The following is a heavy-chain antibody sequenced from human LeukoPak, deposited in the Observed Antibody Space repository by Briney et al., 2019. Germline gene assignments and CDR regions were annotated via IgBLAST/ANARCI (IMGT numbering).Heavy chain of an antibody. CDR2: IYYNESS. CDR1: GGSISSSSYY. J-gene: IGHJ5*02. Sequence: SETLSLTCTVSGGSISSSSYYWGWIRKPPGKGLGWIGWIYYNESSYYNPSLKSRVTIYVDTSKKQFSLKLSSVTAADTAVYYCARRIAVAGPSRLDPWGQGTLVTVSS. V-gene: IGHV4-39*01. D-gene: IGHD6-19*01. CDR3: ARRIAVAGPSRLDP.